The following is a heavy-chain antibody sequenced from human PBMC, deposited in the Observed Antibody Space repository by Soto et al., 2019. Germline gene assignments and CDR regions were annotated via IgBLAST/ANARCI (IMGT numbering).Heavy chain of an antibody. CDR3: VRDLGNDSDY. CDR2: IWYDGSNE. Sequence: QVQLVESGGGVVQPGRSLGLSCAASGFTFSSYGMHWVRQAPGKGLEWLAIIWYDGSNEDYADSVKGRFTISRDNSKKTLYLQMNSLRTDDTAVYYCVRDLGNDSDYWGQGTLVTVSS. V-gene: IGHV3-33*01. J-gene: IGHJ4*02. D-gene: IGHD1-1*01. CDR1: GFTFSSYG.